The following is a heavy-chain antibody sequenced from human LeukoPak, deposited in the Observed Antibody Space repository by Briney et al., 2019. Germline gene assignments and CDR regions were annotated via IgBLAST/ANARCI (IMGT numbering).Heavy chain of an antibody. CDR2: ISGSGGST. J-gene: IGHJ4*02. CDR1: GFTFSSYS. D-gene: IGHD3-10*01. CDR3: AKAVDYYASGNIDY. V-gene: IGHV3-23*01. Sequence: GGSLRLSCAASGFTFSSYSMNWVRQAPGKGLEWVSTISGSGGSTYYADSVKGRFTISRDNSKNTLYLQMNSLRAEDTAVYYCAKAVDYYASGNIDYWGQGTLVTVSS.